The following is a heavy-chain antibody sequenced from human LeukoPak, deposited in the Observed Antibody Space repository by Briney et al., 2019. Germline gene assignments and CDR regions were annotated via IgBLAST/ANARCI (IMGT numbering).Heavy chain of an antibody. CDR2: IYPGDSDT. V-gene: IGHV5-51*01. J-gene: IGHJ4*02. CDR1: GYSFTSYW. CDR3: ARLEWLGELFFYFDY. Sequence: GESLKISCKGSGYSFTSYWIGWVRQMPGKGLEWMGIIYPGDSDTRYSPSFQGQVTISADKSISTAYLQWSSLKASDTAMYYCARLEWLGELFFYFDYWGQGTLVTVSS. D-gene: IGHD3-10*01.